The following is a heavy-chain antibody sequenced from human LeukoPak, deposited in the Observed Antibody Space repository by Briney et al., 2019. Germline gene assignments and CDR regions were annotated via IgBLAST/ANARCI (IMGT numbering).Heavy chain of an antibody. J-gene: IGHJ4*02. V-gene: IGHV4-59*12. CDR2: IYYRVTS. D-gene: IGHD3-22*01. CDR1: GDSISTYY. CDR3: ARDQYYYDSSGCLFDY. Sequence: SETLSLTCTVSGDSISTYYWSWIRQPPGKGLEWIGYIYYRVTSDYNPSLKSRVTMSVDMSTRQISLKLSSVTAADTAVYYCARDQYYYDSSGCLFDYWGQGTLVTVSS.